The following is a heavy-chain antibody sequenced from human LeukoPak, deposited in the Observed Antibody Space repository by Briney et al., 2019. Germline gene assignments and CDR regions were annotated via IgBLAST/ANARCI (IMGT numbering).Heavy chain of an antibody. Sequence: ASVKVSCKASGYTFTGYYLHWVRQAPGQGLEWMGWINPNSGDTNFAQKFQGSATMTSDTSISTAYMELSRLTSDDTAVYHCARQYGDYALYFDYWGQGSLVTVSS. V-gene: IGHV1-2*02. CDR3: ARQYGDYALYFDY. CDR2: INPNSGDT. J-gene: IGHJ4*02. CDR1: GYTFTGYY. D-gene: IGHD4-17*01.